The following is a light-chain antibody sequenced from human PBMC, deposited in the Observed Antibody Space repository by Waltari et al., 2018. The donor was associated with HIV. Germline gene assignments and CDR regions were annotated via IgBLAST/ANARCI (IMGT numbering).Light chain of an antibody. CDR2: KAC. Sequence: DIQMTQSPTTLSASVGDSVPITCRASQSVGYWLAGYQQKAGMAPKILIYKACTLHTGVASRFSGSGYATEFAHTFSSLQPDDSATYYGEQYDADSVKFGGGTRVEIK. CDR3: EQYDADSVK. CDR1: QSVGYW. J-gene: IGKJ4*02. V-gene: IGKV1-5*03.